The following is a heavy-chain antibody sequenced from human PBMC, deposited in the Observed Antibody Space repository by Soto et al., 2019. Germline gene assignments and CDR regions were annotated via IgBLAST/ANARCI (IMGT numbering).Heavy chain of an antibody. D-gene: IGHD2-21*02. Sequence: EVQLVESGGGLVKPGGSLRLSCAASGFTFSSYSMNWVRQAPGKGLEWVSSISSSSSYVYYADSVKGRFTISRDNAKNSPYLQMNCLRAEDTAVYYCARDQGAGGGNSLDYWGQGTLVTVSS. V-gene: IGHV3-21*01. CDR3: ARDQGAGGGNSLDY. CDR2: ISSSSSYV. CDR1: GFTFSSYS. J-gene: IGHJ4*02.